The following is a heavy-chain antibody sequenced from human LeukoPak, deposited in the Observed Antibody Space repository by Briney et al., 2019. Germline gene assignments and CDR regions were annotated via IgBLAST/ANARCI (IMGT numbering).Heavy chain of an antibody. Sequence: GGSLRLSCAASGFTFRSHAMSWVRRAPGKGLEWVSAISGSGGSTYYADSVKGRFAISRDNSKNTLYLQMNSLRAEDRAVYYCAKAIAYCGGDCYYYYGMDVWGQGTTVTVSS. V-gene: IGHV3-23*01. D-gene: IGHD2-21*02. CDR2: ISGSGGST. J-gene: IGHJ6*02. CDR1: GFTFRSHA. CDR3: AKAIAYCGGDCYYYYGMDV.